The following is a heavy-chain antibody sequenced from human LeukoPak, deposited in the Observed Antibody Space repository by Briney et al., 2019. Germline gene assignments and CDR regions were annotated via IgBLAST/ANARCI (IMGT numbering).Heavy chain of an antibody. CDR3: ARSRPQVSYDSSVYYFFDY. Sequence: ESGPALVKPTQTLTLTCTFSGFSLSARGTCVSWFRQPPGKALEWLAHIDWDDDKYYTTSLQTRLTVSKDTSKNQVVLTMTNMDPVDTATYYCARSRPQVSYDSSVYYFFDYWGQGTLVTVSS. V-gene: IGHV2-70*13. D-gene: IGHD3-22*01. J-gene: IGHJ4*02. CDR1: GFSLSARGTC. CDR2: IDWDDDK.